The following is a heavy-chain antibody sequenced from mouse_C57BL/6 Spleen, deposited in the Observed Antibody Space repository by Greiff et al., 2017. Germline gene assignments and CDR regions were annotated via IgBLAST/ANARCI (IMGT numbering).Heavy chain of an antibody. CDR2: IYPGDGDT. V-gene: IGHV1-80*01. CDR3: ARKEDSSLLRYGYLDY. CDR1: GYAFSSYW. D-gene: IGHD1-2*01. J-gene: IGHJ2*01. Sequence: QVQLQQSGAELVKPGASVKISCKASGYAFSSYWMNWVKQRPGKGLEWIGQIYPGDGDTNYNGKFKGKATLTADKSSSTAYMQLSSLTSEDSAVYFCARKEDSSLLRYGYLDYWGQGTTLTVSS.